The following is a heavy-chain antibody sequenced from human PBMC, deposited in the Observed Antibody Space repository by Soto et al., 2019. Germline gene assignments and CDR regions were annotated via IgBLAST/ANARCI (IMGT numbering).Heavy chain of an antibody. CDR2: ISAYNGNT. CDR1: GYTFTSYG. D-gene: IGHD1-7*01. Sequence: QVQLVPSGAEVKKPGASVKVSCKASGYTFTSYGISWVRQAPGQGLEWMGWISAYNGNTNYAQKVQGRVTMTTDTSTSTAYMELRSLRSDDTAVYYCARAPLYNWNSRYFDYWGQGTLVTVSS. J-gene: IGHJ4*02. V-gene: IGHV1-18*04. CDR3: ARAPLYNWNSRYFDY.